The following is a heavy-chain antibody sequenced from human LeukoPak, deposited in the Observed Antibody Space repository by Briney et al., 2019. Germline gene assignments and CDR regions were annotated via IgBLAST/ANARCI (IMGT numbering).Heavy chain of an antibody. V-gene: IGHV1-2*06. Sequence: GASVKVSCKASGYTFTSYAMNWVRQAPGQGLEWMGRINPNSGGTNYAQKFQGRVTMTRDTSISTAYMELSRLRSDDTAVYYCARSELRFLEWFPAWDYWGQGTLVTVSS. CDR1: GYTFTSYA. J-gene: IGHJ4*02. CDR2: INPNSGGT. CDR3: ARSELRFLEWFPAWDY. D-gene: IGHD3-3*01.